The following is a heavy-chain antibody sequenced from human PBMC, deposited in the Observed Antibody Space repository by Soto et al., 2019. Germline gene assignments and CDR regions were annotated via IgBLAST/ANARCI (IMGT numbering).Heavy chain of an antibody. CDR1: GFTFSSYW. V-gene: IGHV3-74*01. D-gene: IGHD7-27*01. CDR3: ASSLLTPFDY. J-gene: IGHJ4*02. CDR2: INSDGSST. Sequence: PGGSLRLSCAASGFTFSSYWMHWVCQAPGKGLVWVSRINSDGSSTSYADSVKGRFTIPRDNAKNTLYLQMNSLRAEDTGVYYCASSLLTPFDYWGQGTQVTVSS.